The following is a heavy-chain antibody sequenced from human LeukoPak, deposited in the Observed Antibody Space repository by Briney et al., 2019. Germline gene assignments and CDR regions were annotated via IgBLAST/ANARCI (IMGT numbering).Heavy chain of an antibody. D-gene: IGHD1-26*01. CDR2: IYYSGST. CDR1: GGSISSYY. CDR3: ARDRMKWEIPYFDY. Sequence: SETLSLTCTVSGGSISSYYWSWIRQPPGKGLEWIGYIYYSGSTNYNPSLKSRVTISVDTSKNQFSLKLSSVTAADTAVYYCARDRMKWEIPYFDYWGQGTLVTVSS. J-gene: IGHJ4*02. V-gene: IGHV4-59*01.